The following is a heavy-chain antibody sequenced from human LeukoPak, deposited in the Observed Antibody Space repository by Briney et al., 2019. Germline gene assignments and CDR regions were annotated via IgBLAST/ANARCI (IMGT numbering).Heavy chain of an antibody. Sequence: ASVKVSCKASGYTFTSYAMNWVRQAPGQGLEWMGWINTNTGNPTYAQGFTGRFVFSLDTSVSTAYLQISSLKAEDTAVYYCARDPELWWSPGIAVAGSPPSDYWGQGTLVTVSS. CDR3: ARDPELWWSPGIAVAGSPPSDY. V-gene: IGHV7-4-1*02. J-gene: IGHJ4*02. D-gene: IGHD6-19*01. CDR2: INTNTGNP. CDR1: GYTFTSYA.